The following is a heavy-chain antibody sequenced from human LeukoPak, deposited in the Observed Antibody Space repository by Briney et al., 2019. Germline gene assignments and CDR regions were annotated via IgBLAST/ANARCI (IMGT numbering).Heavy chain of an antibody. J-gene: IGHJ4*02. CDR2: ISYDGSNK. V-gene: IGHV3-30-3*01. CDR3: ARGIDTAMVTWEKDYYDSSGYHYFDY. D-gene: IGHD3-22*01. CDR1: GFTFSSYA. Sequence: GSLRLSCAASGFTFSSYAMHWVRQAPGKGLEWVAVISYDGSNKYYADSVKGRFTISRDNSKNTPYLQMNSLRAEDTAVYYCARGIDTAMVTWEKDYYDSSGYHYFDYWGQGTLVTVSS.